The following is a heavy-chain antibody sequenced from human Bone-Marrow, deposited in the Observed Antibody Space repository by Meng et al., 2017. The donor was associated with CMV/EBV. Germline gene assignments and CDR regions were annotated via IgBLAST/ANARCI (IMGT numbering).Heavy chain of an antibody. CDR1: GYTFTGYY. Sequence: ASVKVSCKASGYTFTGYYMHWVRQAPGQGLEWMGWINPNSGGTNYAQKFQGGVTMTRDTSISTAYMELSRLRSDDTAVYYCASSWIHSSSSRLQHWGQGTLVTVSS. D-gene: IGHD6-6*01. CDR2: INPNSGGT. J-gene: IGHJ1*01. CDR3: ASSWIHSSSSRLQH. V-gene: IGHV1-2*02.